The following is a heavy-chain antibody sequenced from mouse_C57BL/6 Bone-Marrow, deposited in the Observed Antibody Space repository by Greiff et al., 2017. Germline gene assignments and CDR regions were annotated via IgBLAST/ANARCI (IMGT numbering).Heavy chain of an antibody. CDR2: INPNNGGT. D-gene: IGHD1-1*01. J-gene: IGHJ4*01. CDR1: GYTFTDYY. V-gene: IGHV1-26*01. CDR3: ARGEGNYGSQANWVFYYAMDY. Sequence: EVQLQQSGPELVKPGASVKISCKASGYTFTDYYMNWVKQSPGKSLEWIGDINPNNGGTSYTQKFKGKATLTVDKSSSAAYMELRSLTSEDSAVYYCARGEGNYGSQANWVFYYAMDYWGKGTSVTVSS.